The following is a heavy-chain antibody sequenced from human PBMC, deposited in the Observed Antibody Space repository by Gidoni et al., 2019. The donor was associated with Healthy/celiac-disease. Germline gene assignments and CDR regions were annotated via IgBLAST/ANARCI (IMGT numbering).Heavy chain of an antibody. D-gene: IGHD6-6*01. J-gene: IGHJ4*02. CDR2: IKSKTDGGTT. CDR3: TTVGGPYSSSPGLGY. Sequence: EVQLVESGGGLVKPGGSLRLSCAASGFPFSNAWMSWVRQAPGKGLGWVGRIKSKTDGGTTDYAAPVKGRFTISRDDSKNTLYLQMNSLKTEDTAVYYCTTVGGPYSSSPGLGYWGQGTLVTVSS. V-gene: IGHV3-15*01. CDR1: GFPFSNAW.